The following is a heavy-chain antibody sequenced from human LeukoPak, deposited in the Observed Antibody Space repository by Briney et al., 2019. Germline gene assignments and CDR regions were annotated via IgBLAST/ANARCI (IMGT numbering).Heavy chain of an antibody. D-gene: IGHD3-22*01. CDR1: GGSISSGGYY. Sequence: PSETLSLTCTVSGGSISSGGYYWSWIRQHPGKGLEWIGYIYYSGSTYYNPSLKSRVTISVDTFKNQFSLKLSSVTAADTAVYYCARDRPYDSSGYYRYGMDVWGQGTTVTVSS. J-gene: IGHJ6*02. CDR2: IYYSGST. V-gene: IGHV4-31*03. CDR3: ARDRPYDSSGYYRYGMDV.